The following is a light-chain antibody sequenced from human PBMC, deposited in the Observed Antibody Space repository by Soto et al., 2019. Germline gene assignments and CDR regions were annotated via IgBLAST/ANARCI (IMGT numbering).Light chain of an antibody. CDR3: CSYAGSSALV. CDR1: SSDVGSYNL. V-gene: IGLV2-23*02. Sequence: QSALTQPASVSGSPGQSITISCTGTSSDVGSYNLVSWYQQHPDKAPKLMIYEVTKRPSEVSNRFSGSKSDNTASLTISGLQAEDEADYYCCSYAGSSALVFGGGTKLTVL. J-gene: IGLJ2*01. CDR2: EVT.